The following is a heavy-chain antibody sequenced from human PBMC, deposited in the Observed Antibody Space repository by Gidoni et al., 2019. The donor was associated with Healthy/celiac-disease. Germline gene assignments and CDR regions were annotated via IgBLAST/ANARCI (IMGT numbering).Heavy chain of an antibody. J-gene: IGHJ5*02. V-gene: IGHV4-34*01. CDR1: GGSFSGYY. D-gene: IGHD2-15*01. Sequence: QVQLQQWGAGLLKPSDTLSLTCAVYGGSFSGYYWSWIRQPPGKGLEWIGEINHSGSTNYNPSLKSRVTISVDTSKNQFSLKLSSVTAADTAVYYCARRRGIVVVVAAKGSWFDPWGQGTLVTVSS. CDR2: INHSGST. CDR3: ARRRGIVVVVAAKGSWFDP.